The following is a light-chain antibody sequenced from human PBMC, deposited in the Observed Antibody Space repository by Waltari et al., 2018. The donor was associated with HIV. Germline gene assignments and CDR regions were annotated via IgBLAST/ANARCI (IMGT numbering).Light chain of an antibody. CDR3: CSYAGSSTSV. CDR2: EVS. J-gene: IGLJ2*01. V-gene: IGLV2-23*02. Sequence: QSALTQPASVSGSPGQSITISCTGPSSDVGGYNLVSWYQQHPGKAPKLMIYEVSKRPSGVSNRFSGSKSGNTASLTISGLQAEDEADYYCCSYAGSSTSVFGGGTKLTVL. CDR1: SSDVGGYNL.